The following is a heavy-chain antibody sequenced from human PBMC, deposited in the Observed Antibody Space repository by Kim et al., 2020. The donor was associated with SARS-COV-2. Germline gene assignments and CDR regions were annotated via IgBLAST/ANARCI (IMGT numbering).Heavy chain of an antibody. J-gene: IGHJ4*02. Sequence: GGSLRLSCAASGFTFSSYAMNWVRQAPGKGLEWVSVIYSGGSSTYYADSVKGRFTISRDNSKNTLYLQMNSLRAEDTAVYYCAKEGSGYEFRGPFDYWGQGTLVTVSS. CDR1: GFTFSSYA. D-gene: IGHD5-12*01. CDR2: IYSGGSST. CDR3: AKEGSGYEFRGPFDY. V-gene: IGHV3-23*03.